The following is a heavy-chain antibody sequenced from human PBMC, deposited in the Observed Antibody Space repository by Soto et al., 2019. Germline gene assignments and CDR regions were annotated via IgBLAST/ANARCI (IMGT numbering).Heavy chain of an antibody. V-gene: IGHV1-46*01. CDR1: GYTFTSYY. CDR2: INPSGGST. CDR3: ARDPYGSGHWVRYYSGMDV. D-gene: IGHD3-10*01. J-gene: IGHJ6*02. Sequence: GASVKVSCKASGYTFTSYYMHWVRQAPGQGLEWMGIINPSGGSTSYAQKFQGRVTMTRDTSTSTVYMELSSLRSEDTAVYYCARDPYGSGHWVRYYSGMDVWGQGTTVTVSS.